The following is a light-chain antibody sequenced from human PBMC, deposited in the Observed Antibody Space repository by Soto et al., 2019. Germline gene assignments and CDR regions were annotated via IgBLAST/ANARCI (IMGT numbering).Light chain of an antibody. CDR1: QSVSSTY. V-gene: IGKV3-20*01. J-gene: IGKJ2*01. CDR2: GAS. Sequence: EIVLTQSPDTLSLSPGERATLSCRASQSVSSTYLAWYQQKPGQAPRLLIYGASSRATGIPDRFSGSGSGTDFSLTISRLEPEDFAVYYCQQYGSPPVTFGQGTELEIK. CDR3: QQYGSPPVT.